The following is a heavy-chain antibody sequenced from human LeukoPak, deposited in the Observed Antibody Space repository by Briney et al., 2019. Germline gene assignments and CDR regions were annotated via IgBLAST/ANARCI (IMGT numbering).Heavy chain of an antibody. CDR3: ARVTVTTEFDC. D-gene: IGHD4-17*01. CDR2: INPNSGGT. J-gene: IGHJ4*02. Sequence: GASVKVSCKTSGYTFTGYFMHWVRQAPGQGLEWMGWINPNSGGTYYAQKFEGRVTLTRDTSISTAYMELSRLRSDDTAFYYCARVTVTTEFDCWGQGTLPTVSS. V-gene: IGHV1-2*02. CDR1: GYTFTGYF.